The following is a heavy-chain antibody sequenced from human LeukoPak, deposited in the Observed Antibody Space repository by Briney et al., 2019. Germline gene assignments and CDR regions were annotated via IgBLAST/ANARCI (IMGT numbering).Heavy chain of an antibody. CDR2: INPNSGGT. Sequence: ASVTVSYKASGYTFTRYYLHWVRQAPGKGLEWMGWINPNSGGTNYEQKFQGRVTMTRDTSISTVYMEQSRLRSDDTAVYYCARDPYSGSYNVDYWGQGTLVTVSS. CDR1: GYTFTRYY. CDR3: ARDPYSGSYNVDY. D-gene: IGHD1-26*01. J-gene: IGHJ4*02. V-gene: IGHV1-2*02.